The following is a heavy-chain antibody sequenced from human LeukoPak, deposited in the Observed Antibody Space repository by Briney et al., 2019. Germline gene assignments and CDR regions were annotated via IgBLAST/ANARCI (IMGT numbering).Heavy chain of an antibody. CDR2: TNQSGST. V-gene: IGHV4-34*01. D-gene: IGHD5-18*01. CDR3: ASLRQTNNTAPDDWFDP. Sequence: SETLSLTCAVYGGSFGGYYWSWIRQPPGKGLEWIGETNQSGSTNYNPSLKSRVTISLDMSKNQFSLKLSSVTAADTAVYYCASLRQTNNTAPDDWFDPWGQGTLVTVSS. CDR1: GGSFGGYY. J-gene: IGHJ5*02.